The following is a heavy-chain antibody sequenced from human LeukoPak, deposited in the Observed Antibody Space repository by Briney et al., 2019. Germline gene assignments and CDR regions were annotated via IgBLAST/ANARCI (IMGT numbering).Heavy chain of an antibody. D-gene: IGHD4-17*01. CDR3: TRSDDYGDYLVDY. Sequence: GGSLRLSCAASGFTFSTYAMNWVRQAPGKGLEWVSTITSSSGYIYYADSMKGRFTTSRDNAKNSLYLQMTSLRAEDTAVYYCTRSDDYGDYLVDYWGQGTLVTAPS. J-gene: IGHJ4*02. CDR1: GFTFSTYA. V-gene: IGHV3-21*01. CDR2: ITSSSGYI.